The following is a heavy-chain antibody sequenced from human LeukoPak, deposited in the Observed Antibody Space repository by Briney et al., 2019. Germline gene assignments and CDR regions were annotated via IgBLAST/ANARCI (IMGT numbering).Heavy chain of an antibody. Sequence: SETLSLTCTVSGGSISSSSYYRGWIRQPPGKGLEWIGSIYYSGSTYYNPSLKSRVTISVDTSKNQFSLKLSSVTAADTAVYYCALGRTYYYGSGSYYDYWGQGTLVTVSS. CDR1: GGSISSSSYY. CDR3: ALGRTYYYGSGSYYDY. D-gene: IGHD3-10*01. V-gene: IGHV4-39*01. CDR2: IYYSGST. J-gene: IGHJ4*02.